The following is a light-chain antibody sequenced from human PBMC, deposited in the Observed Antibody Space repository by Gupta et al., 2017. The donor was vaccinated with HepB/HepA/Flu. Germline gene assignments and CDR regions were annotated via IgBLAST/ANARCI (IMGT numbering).Light chain of an antibody. V-gene: IGKV3-15*01. J-gene: IGKJ4*01. CDR1: QSVSSN. CDR3: QQYNNWPLPT. Sequence: EIVMTQSPATLSVSPGERATLSCRASQSVSSNLAWYQQKPGQAPRLLIYDASTRATGVPARFSGSGYGTEFTLTISSRQSEDFAVYYCQQYNNWPLPTFGGGTKVEIK. CDR2: DAS.